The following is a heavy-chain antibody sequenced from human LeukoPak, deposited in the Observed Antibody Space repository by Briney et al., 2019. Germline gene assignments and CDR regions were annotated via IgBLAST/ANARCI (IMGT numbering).Heavy chain of an antibody. CDR1: GYSISSGYY. D-gene: IGHD3-16*01. V-gene: IGHV4-38-2*02. CDR3: VRDNYVPDY. CDR2: IYRSGNT. J-gene: IGHJ4*02. Sequence: SETLSLTCTVSGYSISSGYYWGWIRQPPGKGLEWIGSIYRSGNTYYNPSLKSRVIISVDTSKNQFSLKVNSVTAADTAVYNCVRDNYVPDYWGQGTLVTVSS.